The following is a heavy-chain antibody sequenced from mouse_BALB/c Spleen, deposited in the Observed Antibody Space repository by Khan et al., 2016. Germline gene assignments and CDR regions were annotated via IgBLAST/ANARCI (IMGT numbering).Heavy chain of an antibody. CDR3: AVIHYYGYFDY. Sequence: EVKLLESGPGLVKPSQSLSLTCTVTGYSITSDYVWNWIRQFPGDNLEWLGFISYSGSTIYNPSLKSRISITRDTSKNQFFLPLNSVTTDDTATYYCAVIHYYGYFDYWGQGTTLTVSS. J-gene: IGHJ2*01. CDR1: GYSITSDYV. CDR2: ISYSGST. D-gene: IGHD1-2*01. V-gene: IGHV3-2*02.